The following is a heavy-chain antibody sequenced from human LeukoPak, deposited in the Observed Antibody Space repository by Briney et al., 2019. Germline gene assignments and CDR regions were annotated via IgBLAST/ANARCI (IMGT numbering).Heavy chain of an antibody. CDR1: GGIHSSYA. CDR2: IIPIHGIA. CDR3: ARDTPSSSWYDLGDAFDI. J-gene: IGHJ3*02. V-gene: IGHV1-69*04. D-gene: IGHD6-13*01. Sequence: EASVKVSCKCWGGIHSSYAISWVRQAAGQGLAWMGGIIPIHGIANYAQKFQGRDTITAFKDTSTAYKELSSLRSEDTALYYCARDTPSSSWYDLGDAFDIWGQGTMVTVSS.